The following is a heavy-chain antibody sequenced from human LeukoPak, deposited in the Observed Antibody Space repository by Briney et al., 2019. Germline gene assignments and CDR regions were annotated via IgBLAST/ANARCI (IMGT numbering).Heavy chain of an antibody. CDR2: ISSSSSYI. J-gene: IGHJ4*02. D-gene: IGHD3-22*01. V-gene: IGHV3-21*04. CDR1: GFTFSSYS. CDR3: ARYDSSGYYKYYFDY. Sequence: GGSLRLSCAASGFTFSSYSMNWVRQAPGKGLEWVSSISSSSSYIYYADSVKGRFTISRDNAKNSLYLQMNSLRAEDTAVYYCARYDSSGYYKYYFDYWGQGTLVTVSS.